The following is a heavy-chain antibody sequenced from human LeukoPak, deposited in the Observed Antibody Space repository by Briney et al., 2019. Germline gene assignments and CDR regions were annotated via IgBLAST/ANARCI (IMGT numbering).Heavy chain of an antibody. CDR2: LGGSAGDT. J-gene: IGHJ4*02. Sequence: GGSLRLSCAASGFTFSHFAMAWVRQAPGKGLEWLLSLGGSAGDTYFADSVKGRFTISRDNSKNMLYLQMNSLTAEDTAVYYCGKQEGWHLQEYHSEYWGRGTVVPVS. V-gene: IGHV3-23*01. D-gene: IGHD2-15*01. CDR3: GKQEGWHLQEYHSEY. CDR1: GFTFSHFA.